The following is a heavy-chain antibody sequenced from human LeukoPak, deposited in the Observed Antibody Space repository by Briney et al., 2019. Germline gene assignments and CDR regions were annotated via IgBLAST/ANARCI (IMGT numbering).Heavy chain of an antibody. CDR2: IWHDGSAE. J-gene: IGHJ4*02. V-gene: IGHV3-33*07. Sequence: GGSLRLSCAASGFIFSNYGMYWVRQAPGEGLDWVAVIWHDGSAEFYADSVKGRFSISRDDPKNTVYLQMNSLRAEDTALYYCARDSRGGWSGYFDYWGQGIVVTVSS. CDR3: ARDSRGGWSGYFDY. D-gene: IGHD6-19*01. CDR1: GFIFSNYG.